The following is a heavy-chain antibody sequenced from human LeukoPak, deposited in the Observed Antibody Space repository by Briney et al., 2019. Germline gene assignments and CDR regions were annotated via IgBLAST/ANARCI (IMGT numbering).Heavy chain of an antibody. CDR3: ARGSVNNAFGI. J-gene: IGHJ3*02. Sequence: SETLSLTCTVSGGSISSYYWSWIRQAAGKGLEWIGRIYTSGSTNYNPSLKSPVTMSVDTSKNQFSLKVSSVTAADTAVYYCARGSVNNAFGIWGQGTMVTVSS. CDR1: GGSISSYY. V-gene: IGHV4-4*07. CDR2: IYTSGST.